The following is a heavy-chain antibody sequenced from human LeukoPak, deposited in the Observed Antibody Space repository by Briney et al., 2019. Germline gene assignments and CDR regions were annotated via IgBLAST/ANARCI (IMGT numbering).Heavy chain of an antibody. V-gene: IGHV1-2*02. J-gene: IGHJ3*02. D-gene: IGHD4-23*01. CDR3: ASRPIPGHDYGGNSVYAFDI. CDR2: INPNSGGT. CDR1: GYTFTGYY. Sequence: ASEKVSCKASGYTFTGYYMHWVRQAPGQGLEWMGWINPNSGGTNYAQKFQGRVTMTRDTSISTAYMELSSLRSEDTAVYYCASRPIPGHDYGGNSVYAFDIWGQGTMVTVSS.